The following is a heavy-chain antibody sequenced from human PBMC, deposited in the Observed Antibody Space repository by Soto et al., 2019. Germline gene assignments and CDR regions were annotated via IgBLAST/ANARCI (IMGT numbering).Heavy chain of an antibody. CDR3: ARGSRYNSGWWTEYHLDY. CDR1: GYTFNGYY. Sequence: ASVKVSCKASGYTFNGYYLHWVRQAPGQGLEWMGWINPNSGGTTYAQKFQGRVTMTRDTSISTAYMELSRLSSDDTAVYYCARGSRYNSGWWTEYHLDYWGQGTPVTVSS. V-gene: IGHV1-2*02. D-gene: IGHD6-19*01. J-gene: IGHJ4*02. CDR2: INPNSGGT.